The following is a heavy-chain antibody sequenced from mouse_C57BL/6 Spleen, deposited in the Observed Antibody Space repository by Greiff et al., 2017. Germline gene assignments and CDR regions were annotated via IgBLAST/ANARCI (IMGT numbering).Heavy chain of an antibody. J-gene: IGHJ2*01. CDR3: ARGYYGSRTYYFDY. CDR1: GFTFSDYG. D-gene: IGHD1-1*01. Sequence: EVKLMESGGGLVKPGGSLKLSCAASGFTFSDYGLHWVRQAPEKGLEWVAYISSGSSTIYYVDTVKGRFPISRDNAKNTLFLQMTSLRSEDTAMYYCARGYYGSRTYYFDYWGQGTTLTVSS. CDR2: ISSGSSTI. V-gene: IGHV5-17*01.